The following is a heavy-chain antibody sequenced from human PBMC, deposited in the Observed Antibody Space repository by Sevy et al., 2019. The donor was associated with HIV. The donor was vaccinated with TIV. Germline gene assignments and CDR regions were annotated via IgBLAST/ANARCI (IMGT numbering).Heavy chain of an antibody. J-gene: IGHJ3*01. V-gene: IGHV3-21*01. Sequence: GGSLRLSCTASGFSFSSYMMNWVRQAPGKGLEWVASISYSRNYIYYADSLKGRFTISRDNAKNSLFLQMNSLRAEDTAVYYCARPYGSGSWEAFDDWGQWTMVTVSS. CDR2: ISYSRNYI. CDR3: ARPYGSGSWEAFDD. CDR1: GFSFSSYM. D-gene: IGHD3-10*01.